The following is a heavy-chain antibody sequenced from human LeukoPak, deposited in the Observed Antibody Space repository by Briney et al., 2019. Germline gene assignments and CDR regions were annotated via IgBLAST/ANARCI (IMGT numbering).Heavy chain of an antibody. CDR1: GFTFSSYW. CDR2: IKQDGSGK. V-gene: IGHV3-7*01. J-gene: IGHJ6*03. CDR3: ARGRGRIAAAGTGYYMDV. D-gene: IGHD6-13*01. Sequence: PGGSLRLSCAASGFTFSSYWMSWVRQAPGKGLEWVANIKQDGSGKYYVDSVKGRFTISRDNAKNSLYLQMNSLRAEDTAVYYCARGRGRIAAAGTGYYMDVWGKGTTVTVSS.